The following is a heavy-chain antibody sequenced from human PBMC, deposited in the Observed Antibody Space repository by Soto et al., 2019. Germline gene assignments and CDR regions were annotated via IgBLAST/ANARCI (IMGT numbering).Heavy chain of an antibody. D-gene: IGHD2-2*01. V-gene: IGHV1-46*01. J-gene: IGHJ4*02. Sequence: GAAVKVSCKASGYTFSNYYMHWVRQAPGQGLEWMGLINPSGGNTVYAQKFLGRVTMTRDTSTSTFFMELSSLRSDDTAKYYCARTRGLDYWGQGTVVTVSS. CDR3: ARTRGLDY. CDR2: INPSGGNT. CDR1: GYTFSNYY.